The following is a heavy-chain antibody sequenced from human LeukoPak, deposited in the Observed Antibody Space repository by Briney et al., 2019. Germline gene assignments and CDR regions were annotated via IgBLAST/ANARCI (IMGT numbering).Heavy chain of an antibody. Sequence: ASVKVSCKASGYSIIRYYMHWVRQAPGQGLEWMGIINPSGGSTTYAQKIQGRVTMTRDTSISTAYMELSRLRSDDTAVYYCARVHHYDFWKGAFDIWGQGTMVTVSS. CDR2: INPSGGST. D-gene: IGHD3-3*01. J-gene: IGHJ3*02. CDR1: GYSIIRYY. CDR3: ARVHHYDFWKGAFDI. V-gene: IGHV1-46*01.